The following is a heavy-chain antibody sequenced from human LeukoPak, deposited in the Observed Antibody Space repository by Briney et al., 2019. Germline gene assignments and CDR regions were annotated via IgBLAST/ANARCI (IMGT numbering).Heavy chain of an antibody. D-gene: IGHD2-21*02. CDR3: AAVVVSGTPYFDY. CDR1: GFTVRSNY. Sequence: GSLRLSCAASGFTVRSNYMSWVRQPPGKGLEWIGYMYYTGSTKYNPSLKSRVSISVDTSKNQFSLTLPSVTAADTAVYYCAAVVVSGTPYFDYWGQGTLVTVSS. CDR2: MYYTGST. J-gene: IGHJ4*02. V-gene: IGHV4-59*02.